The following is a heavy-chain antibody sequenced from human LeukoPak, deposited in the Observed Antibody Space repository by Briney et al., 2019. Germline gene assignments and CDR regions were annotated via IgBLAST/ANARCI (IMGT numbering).Heavy chain of an antibody. D-gene: IGHD5-12*01. J-gene: IGHJ4*02. V-gene: IGHV1-69*05. CDR3: ARDRGYGWGVFDY. Sequence: SVKVSCKASGGTSSSYAISWVRQGPEQGLEWMGGIIPSYGTAHYAQKFQGRVTITTDRSTSTAYMELSSLRAEDTAVYYCARDRGYGWGVFDYWGQGTLVTVSS. CDR2: IIPSYGTA. CDR1: GGTSSSYA.